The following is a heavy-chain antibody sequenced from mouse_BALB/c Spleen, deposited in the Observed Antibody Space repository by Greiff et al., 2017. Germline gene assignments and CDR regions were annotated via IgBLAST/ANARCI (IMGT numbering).Heavy chain of an antibody. CDR1: GFTFNTYA. J-gene: IGHJ4*01. Sequence: EVQLVESGGGLVQPKGSLKLSCAASGFTFNTYAMNWVRQAPGKGLEWVARIRSKSNNYATYYADSVKDRFTISRDDSQSMLYLQMNNLKTEDTAMYYCVRLSYGRYAMDYWGQGTSVTVSS. CDR3: VRLSYGRYAMDY. D-gene: IGHD1-1*02. V-gene: IGHV10-1*02. CDR2: IRSKSNNYAT.